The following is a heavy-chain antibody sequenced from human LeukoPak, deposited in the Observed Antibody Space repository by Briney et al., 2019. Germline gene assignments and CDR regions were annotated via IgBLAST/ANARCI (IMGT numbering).Heavy chain of an antibody. CDR3: AKDRTVGASYWYFDL. D-gene: IGHD1-26*01. CDR1: GVTLSNYA. J-gene: IGHJ2*01. Sequence: PGGSLRLSCVASGVTLSNYAMSWGREAPGKGLEWGSGISSSGSGGNTYYAACVKGRFTISRASSRNTLFRHMNTLRAEETAIYYCAKDRTVGASYWYFDLWGRGTLVTVSS. V-gene: IGHV3-23*01. CDR2: ISSSGSGGNT.